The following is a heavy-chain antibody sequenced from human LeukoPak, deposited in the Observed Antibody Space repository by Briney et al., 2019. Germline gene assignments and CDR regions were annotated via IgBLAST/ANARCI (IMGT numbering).Heavy chain of an antibody. J-gene: IGHJ5*02. D-gene: IGHD3-10*01. Sequence: SETLSLTCAVYGGSFSGYYWSWIRQPPGKGLEWIGEINHSGSTNYNPSLKSGVTISVDTSKNQFSLKLSSVTAADTAVYYGARGWSYYGPLFDPWGQGTLVTVSS. CDR2: INHSGST. V-gene: IGHV4-34*01. CDR1: GGSFSGYY. CDR3: ARGWSYYGPLFDP.